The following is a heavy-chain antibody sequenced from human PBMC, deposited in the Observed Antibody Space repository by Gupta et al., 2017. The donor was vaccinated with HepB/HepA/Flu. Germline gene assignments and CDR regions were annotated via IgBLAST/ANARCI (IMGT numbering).Heavy chain of an antibody. D-gene: IGHD2-2*01. V-gene: IGHV3-15*01. CDR3: TKTFDXASTNCCTGARGD. CDR1: GLTFKHVV. Sequence: EVQLVESGGGLVKTGGSLRLSCAASGLTFKHVVMTWVRQGPGQGLEWGGRIKTATDVGTTDDAAPVKGRVTISRDDSKNTVDLQMNSLKTDEKAIXYXTKTFDXASTNCCTGARGDWGQGTLVTVSA. CDR2: IKTATDVGTT. J-gene: IGHJ4*02.